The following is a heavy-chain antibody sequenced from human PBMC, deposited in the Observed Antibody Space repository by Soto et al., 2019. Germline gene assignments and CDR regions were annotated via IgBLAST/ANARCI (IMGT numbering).Heavy chain of an antibody. V-gene: IGHV4-31*03. CDR2: IYYSGST. CDR1: GGSIRSGGYY. D-gene: IGHD1-7*01. CDR3: ARSRYNWNYPVYYFDY. Sequence: SETLSLTCTVSGGSIRSGGYYWSWIRQHPGKGLEWIGYIYYSGSTYYNPSLKSRVTISVDTSKNQFSLKLSSVTAADTAVYYCARSRYNWNYPVYYFDYWGQGTLVTVSS. J-gene: IGHJ4*02.